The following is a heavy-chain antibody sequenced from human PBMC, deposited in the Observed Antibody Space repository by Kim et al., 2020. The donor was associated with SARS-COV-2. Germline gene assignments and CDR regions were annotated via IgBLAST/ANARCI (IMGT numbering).Heavy chain of an antibody. J-gene: IGHJ4*02. Sequence: SVKVSCKASGGTFSNYAITWLRQAPGQGLEWMGGLVPLFKTPGYAPKLRGRVTITADESSNTVYMELSRLRSEDTAMYYCARVGKWDTLLYYFDCWGQGTLLTVSS. D-gene: IGHD1-26*01. V-gene: IGHV1-69*13. CDR2: LVPLFKTP. CDR3: ARVGKWDTLLYYFDC. CDR1: GGTFSNYA.